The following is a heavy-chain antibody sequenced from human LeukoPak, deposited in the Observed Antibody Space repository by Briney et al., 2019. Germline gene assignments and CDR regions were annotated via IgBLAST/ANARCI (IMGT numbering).Heavy chain of an antibody. CDR2: VSAGGAST. CDR1: GFTFSSNA. CDR3: GRGIQYASGSYYSDLIGTEYFHH. D-gene: IGHD3-10*01. J-gene: IGHJ1*01. Sequence: GGSLRLSCAASGFTFSSNAMSWVRQAPGKGLEWVSGVSAGGASTYYADSVKGRFTISRDNSKNTLSLQMNSLRAEDTAVYYCGRGIQYASGSYYSDLIGTEYFHHWGQGNLVIVSS. V-gene: IGHV3-23*01.